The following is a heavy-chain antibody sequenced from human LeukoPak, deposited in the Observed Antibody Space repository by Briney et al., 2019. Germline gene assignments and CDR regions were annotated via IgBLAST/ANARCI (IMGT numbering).Heavy chain of an antibody. V-gene: IGHV3-30-3*01. CDR3: AREVVTMEGTNWFDP. CDR2: ISYDGSNK. J-gene: IGHJ5*02. D-gene: IGHD3-3*01. CDR1: GFTFSSYA. Sequence: GRSLRLSCAASGFTFSSYAMHWVRQAPGKGLEWVAVISYDGSNKYYADSVKGRFTISRDNSKNTLYLQMNSLRAEDTAVYYCAREVVTMEGTNWFDPWGQGTLATVSS.